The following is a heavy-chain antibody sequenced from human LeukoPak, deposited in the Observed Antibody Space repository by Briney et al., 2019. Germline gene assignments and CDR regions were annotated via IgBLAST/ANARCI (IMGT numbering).Heavy chain of an antibody. V-gene: IGHV3-33*01. J-gene: IGHJ6*03. CDR1: GFTFSSYG. D-gene: IGHD1-14*01. CDR3: ARARNVYYYYMDV. Sequence: EGSLRLSCAASGFTFSSYGMHWVRQAPGKGLEWVAVIWYDGSNKYYADSVKGRFTISRDNSKNTLYLQMNSLRAEDTAVYYCARARNVYYYYMDVWGKGTTVTVSS. CDR2: IWYDGSNK.